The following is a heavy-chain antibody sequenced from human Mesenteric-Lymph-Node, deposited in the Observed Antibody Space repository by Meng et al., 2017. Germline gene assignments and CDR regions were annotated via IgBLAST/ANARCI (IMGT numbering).Heavy chain of an antibody. CDR3: AREGSVTTDY. D-gene: IGHD4-17*01. V-gene: IGHV3-23*01. J-gene: IGHJ4*02. CDR2: ISGSGDSK. Sequence: GESLKISCAASGFTFSNYAMSWVRQAPGKGLEWVSSISGSGDSKYHADSVKGRFTISRDNAKNTLYLQMNSLTAEDTAVYYCAREGSVTTDYWGQGTLVTVSS. CDR1: GFTFSNYA.